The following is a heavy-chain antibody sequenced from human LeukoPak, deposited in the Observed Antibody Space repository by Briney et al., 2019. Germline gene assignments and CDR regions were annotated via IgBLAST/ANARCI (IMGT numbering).Heavy chain of an antibody. CDR2: INHNSGGT. CDR3: ASYSGSYSSDFGY. V-gene: IGHV1-2*02. Sequence: ASVKVSCKASGYTFTGYYMHWVRQAPGQGREWMGWINHNSGGTNYAQKFQGRVTMTRDTSISTAYMELSRLRSDDTAVYYCASYSGSYSSDFGYWGQGTLVTVSS. CDR1: GYTFTGYY. J-gene: IGHJ4*02. D-gene: IGHD1-26*01.